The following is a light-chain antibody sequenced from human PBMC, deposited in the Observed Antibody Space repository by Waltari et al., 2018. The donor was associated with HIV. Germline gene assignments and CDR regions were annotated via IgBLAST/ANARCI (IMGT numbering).Light chain of an antibody. CDR2: DVN. CDR3: CSYAGSSYV. Sequence: QSALTQPRSVSGSPGQSVTISCTGSASDVGGYHYVSWYQQHPGKAPKLLIYDVNKRPSGVPDRSSGSKSGNTASLTISGLQTEDEADYYCCSYAGSSYVFGTETKVTVL. V-gene: IGLV2-11*01. CDR1: ASDVGGYHY. J-gene: IGLJ1*01.